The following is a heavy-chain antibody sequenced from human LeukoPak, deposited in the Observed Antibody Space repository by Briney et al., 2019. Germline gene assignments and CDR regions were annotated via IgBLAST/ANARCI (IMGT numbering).Heavy chain of an antibody. J-gene: IGHJ6*03. CDR3: ARGRGYSYGYGAFYYYYMDV. Sequence: SETLSLTCTVSGGSISSHYWSWIRQPPGKGLEWIGYIYYSGSTNYNPSLTSRVTISVDTSKNQFSLKLSSVTAADTAVYYCARGRGYSYGYGAFYYYYMDVWGKGTTVTVSS. V-gene: IGHV4-59*11. CDR1: GGSISSHY. D-gene: IGHD5-18*01. CDR2: IYYSGST.